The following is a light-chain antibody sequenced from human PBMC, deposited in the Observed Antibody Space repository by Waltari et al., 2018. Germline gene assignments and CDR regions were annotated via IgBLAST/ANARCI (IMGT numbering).Light chain of an antibody. CDR3: YSSDTTGLRV. V-gene: IGLV3-10*01. CDR1: ELPRQY. Sequence: SYELTQPPSVSVSPGQTASITCPGHELPRQYAYWFQQKSGQAPRLVIYEDTKRPSEIPERFSGSSSGTVATLTITGAQVDDEADYYCYSSDTTGLRVFGSGTTVVVL. J-gene: IGLJ1*01. CDR2: EDT.